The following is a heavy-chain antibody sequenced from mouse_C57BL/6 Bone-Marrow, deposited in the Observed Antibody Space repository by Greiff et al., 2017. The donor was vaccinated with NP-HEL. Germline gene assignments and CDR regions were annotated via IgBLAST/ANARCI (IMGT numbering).Heavy chain of an antibody. V-gene: IGHV5-4*03. CDR1: GFTFSSYA. CDR2: ISDGGSYT. D-gene: IGHD1-1*01. J-gene: IGHJ1*03. CDR3: ARGVHYGSSYGWYFDV. Sequence: EVKLMESGGGLVKPGGSLKLSCAASGFTFSSYAMSWVRQTPEKRLEWVATISDGGSYTYYPDNVKGRFTISRDNAKNNRYLQMSHLKSEDTAMYYCARGVHYGSSYGWYFDVWGTGTTVTVSS.